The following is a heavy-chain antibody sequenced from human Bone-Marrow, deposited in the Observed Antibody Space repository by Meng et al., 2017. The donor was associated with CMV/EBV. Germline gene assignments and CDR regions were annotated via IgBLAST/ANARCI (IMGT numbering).Heavy chain of an antibody. V-gene: IGHV3-49*04. CDR2: IRSKIYGGAP. D-gene: IGHD2-2*01. CDR3: ARGLTVPGAKYYFDY. J-gene: IGHJ4*02. CDR1: GFTFRDYG. Sequence: GESLKISCTPSGFTFRDYGIGWVRQAPGKGLEWVSFIRSKIYGGAPEYAASVEGRFTVSRDDSNSIAYLQMNYLKTEDTAIYYCARGLTVPGAKYYFDYWGQGALVTVSS.